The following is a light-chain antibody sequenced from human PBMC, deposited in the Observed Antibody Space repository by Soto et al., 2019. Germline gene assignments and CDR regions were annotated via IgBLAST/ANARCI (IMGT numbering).Light chain of an antibody. V-gene: IGKV3-15*01. Sequence: IVMTQSPATLSVSPGGRATLSCRASQSVSTNLAWYQQKPGQAPRLLIHGVSTRATGVPVRFSGSGSGTEFTLTISSLQSEDFAVYYCQQYKKWPPYTFGQGTKLEIK. CDR3: QQYKKWPPYT. CDR2: GVS. J-gene: IGKJ2*01. CDR1: QSVSTN.